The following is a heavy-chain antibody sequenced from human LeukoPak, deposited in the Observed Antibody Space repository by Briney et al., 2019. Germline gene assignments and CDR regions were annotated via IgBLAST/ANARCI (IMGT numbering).Heavy chain of an antibody. D-gene: IGHD3-3*01. J-gene: IGHJ4*02. CDR2: IYYSGST. CDR3: AREDDFWSGYNY. V-gene: IGHV4-59*11. Sequence: SETLSLTCTVSGGSISSHYWSWIRQPPGKGLEWIGYIYYSGSTNYNPSLKSRVTMSVDTSKNQFSLKLSSVTAADTAVYYCAREDDFWSGYNYWGQGTLVTVSS. CDR1: GGSISSHY.